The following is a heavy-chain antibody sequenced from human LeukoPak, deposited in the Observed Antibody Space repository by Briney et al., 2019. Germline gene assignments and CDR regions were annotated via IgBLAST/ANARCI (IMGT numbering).Heavy chain of an antibody. Sequence: PSETLSLTCAVYGGSFSGYYWSWIRQPPGKGMEWLGESNLNGSTNYNPSLESRVTISVDTSKNQFSLKLSSVTAADTAVYYCARAKYGYSSSWYGSTHYMDVWGKGTTVTVSS. J-gene: IGHJ6*03. CDR2: SNLNGST. D-gene: IGHD6-13*01. CDR3: ARAKYGYSSSWYGSTHYMDV. V-gene: IGHV4-34*01. CDR1: GGSFSGYY.